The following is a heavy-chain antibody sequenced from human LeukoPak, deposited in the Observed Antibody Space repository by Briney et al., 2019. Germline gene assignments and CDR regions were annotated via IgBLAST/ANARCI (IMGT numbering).Heavy chain of an antibody. CDR3: TRAIDYGSGRLDY. CDR2: IKSKTDGGTT. D-gene: IGHD3-10*01. Sequence: NPRGSLRLSCAASGFTFSNAWMSWDRQAPGKVLEWVGRIKSKTDGGTTDYAAPVKGRFTISRDDSKSIAYLQMNSLKTEDTAVYYCTRAIDYGSGRLDYWGQGTLVTVSS. J-gene: IGHJ4*02. CDR1: GFTFSNAW. V-gene: IGHV3-15*01.